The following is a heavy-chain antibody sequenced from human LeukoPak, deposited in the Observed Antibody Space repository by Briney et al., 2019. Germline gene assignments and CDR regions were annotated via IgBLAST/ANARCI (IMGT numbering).Heavy chain of an antibody. V-gene: IGHV1-8*03. Sequence: ASVKVSCTASGYTFTGYYMHWVRQATGQGLEWMGWMNPNSGNTGYAQKFQGRVTITRNTSISTAYMELSSLRSEDTAVYYCARVGYSSGWRYYYYYMDVWGKGTTVTVSS. D-gene: IGHD6-19*01. J-gene: IGHJ6*03. CDR2: MNPNSGNT. CDR1: GYTFTGYY. CDR3: ARVGYSSGWRYYYYYMDV.